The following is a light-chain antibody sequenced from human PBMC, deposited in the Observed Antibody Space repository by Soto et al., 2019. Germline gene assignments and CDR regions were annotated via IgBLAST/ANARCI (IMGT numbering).Light chain of an antibody. CDR2: TNN. CDR1: NSNSGSNY. J-gene: IGLJ1*01. V-gene: IGLV1-47*02. CDR3: AAGDDTLSALYV. Sequence: SFPRLPPSASGTPDQRAPISPSGRNSNSGSNYVYWYQQLPGTAPKLLIYTNNQRPSGVPVRFSVSKSGTSASLAISRLRSADEADYYWAAGDDTLSALYVCGAGPKVSVL.